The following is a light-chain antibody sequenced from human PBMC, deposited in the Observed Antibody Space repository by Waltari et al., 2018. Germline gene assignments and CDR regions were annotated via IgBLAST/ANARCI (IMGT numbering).Light chain of an antibody. Sequence: EIVMSQSPLSLPVTPGEPAPISFSPSPSLQVSNGHNVLDWYLQKPGQPPQLLIYLASNRASGVPDRFSGSGSGTDFTLKISRVEAEDVGIYYCMQALQTPTSFGQGTKLEIK. V-gene: IGKV2-28*01. CDR3: MQALQTPTS. CDR2: LAS. CDR1: PSLQVSNGHNV. J-gene: IGKJ2*03.